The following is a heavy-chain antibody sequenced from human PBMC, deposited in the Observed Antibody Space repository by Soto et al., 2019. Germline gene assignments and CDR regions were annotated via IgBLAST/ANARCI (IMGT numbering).Heavy chain of an antibody. Sequence: QLQLQESGPGLVKPSETLSLSCTVSGDSVISDHYYWAWVRQPPGKRLEWIGNVHYSGNTYQNPCLKCRVTISADTSSNQVSLKLTSVAAADTSVYYCARQGGNKFDYWGQGTLVTVSS. J-gene: IGHJ4*02. D-gene: IGHD3-16*01. CDR3: ARQGGNKFDY. V-gene: IGHV4-39*01. CDR1: GDSVISDHYY. CDR2: VHYSGNT.